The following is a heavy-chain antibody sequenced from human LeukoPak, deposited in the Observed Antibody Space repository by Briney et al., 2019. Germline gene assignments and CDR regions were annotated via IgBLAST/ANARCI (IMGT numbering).Heavy chain of an antibody. D-gene: IGHD1-26*01. Sequence: SXXLSLTCTVSGYSISSSYYWGWIRPPPGKGLEWIGSIYHSGSTYYNPSLKSRVTISVDTSKNQFSLKLSSVTAADTAVYYCARDPSGATIDYWGQGTLVTVSS. V-gene: IGHV4-38-2*02. CDR3: ARDPSGATIDY. CDR2: IYHSGST. CDR1: GYSISSSYY. J-gene: IGHJ4*02.